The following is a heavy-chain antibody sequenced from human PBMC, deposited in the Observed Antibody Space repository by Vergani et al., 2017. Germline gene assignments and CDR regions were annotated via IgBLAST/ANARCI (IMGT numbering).Heavy chain of an antibody. Sequence: EVQLVESGGGIVKPGGSLRLSCVASGFSLRNAWMNWVRRTPGKGLEWVGRIKSKTDGGTTDYAAPVKGRFTISRDDSKNTLYLQMNSLKTEDTAVYYCATEHYYDSSGYYCPEWFDPWGQGTLVTVSS. J-gene: IGHJ5*02. CDR1: GFSLRNAW. V-gene: IGHV3-15*07. CDR2: IKSKTDGGTT. CDR3: ATEHYYDSSGYYCPEWFDP. D-gene: IGHD3-22*01.